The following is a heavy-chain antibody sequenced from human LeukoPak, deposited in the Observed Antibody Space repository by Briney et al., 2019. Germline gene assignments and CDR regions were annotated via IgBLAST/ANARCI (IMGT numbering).Heavy chain of an antibody. D-gene: IGHD3-22*01. Sequence: ASVKVSCKASGYTFTSYDINWARQATGQGLEWMGWMNPNSGNTGYAQKFQGRVTMTRNTSISTAYMELSSLRSEDTAVYYCARVSWGGNQVVVIRDDAFDIWGQGTMVTVSS. CDR1: GYTFTSYD. CDR3: ARVSWGGNQVVVIRDDAFDI. J-gene: IGHJ3*02. V-gene: IGHV1-8*01. CDR2: MNPNSGNT.